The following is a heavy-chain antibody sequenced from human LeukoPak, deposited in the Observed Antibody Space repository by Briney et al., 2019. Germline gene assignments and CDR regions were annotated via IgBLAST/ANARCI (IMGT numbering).Heavy chain of an antibody. J-gene: IGHJ4*02. CDR1: GGSFSGYY. Sequence: SETLSLTCAVYGGSFSGYYWSWIRQPPGKGLEWIGYIYYSGSTNYNPSLKSRVTISVDTSKNQFSLKLSSVTAADTAVYYCASFGVMGPSYFDYWGQGTLVTVSS. V-gene: IGHV4-59*01. CDR2: IYYSGST. CDR3: ASFGVMGPSYFDY. D-gene: IGHD3-16*01.